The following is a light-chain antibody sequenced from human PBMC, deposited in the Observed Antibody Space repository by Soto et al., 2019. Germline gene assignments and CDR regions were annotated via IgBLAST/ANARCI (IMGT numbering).Light chain of an antibody. CDR1: XTXXXY. Sequence: EIVLTQSPDXLSLSPGEXATXSXRASXTXXXYLAWYQQKPGQSPRLLVYDASKRAPGIPARFIGSGSGTDFTLTVSSLEREDFALYYCQQRSGWPTFGQGTKVEI. CDR2: DAS. CDR3: QQRSGWPT. J-gene: IGKJ1*01. V-gene: IGKV3-11*01.